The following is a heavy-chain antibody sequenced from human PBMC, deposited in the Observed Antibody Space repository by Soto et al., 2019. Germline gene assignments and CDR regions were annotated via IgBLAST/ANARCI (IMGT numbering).Heavy chain of an antibody. CDR1: GFTFSSYA. J-gene: IGHJ6*02. V-gene: IGHV3-23*01. CDR2: ISGSGGST. D-gene: IGHD3-3*01. CDR3: AKEYRLNYDFWSGYYWGMDV. Sequence: PGGSLRLSCAASGFTFSSYAMSWVRQAPGKGLEWVSAISGSGGSTYYADSVKGRFTISRDNSKNTLYLQMNSLRAEDTAVYYCAKEYRLNYDFWSGYYWGMDVWGQGTTVTVS.